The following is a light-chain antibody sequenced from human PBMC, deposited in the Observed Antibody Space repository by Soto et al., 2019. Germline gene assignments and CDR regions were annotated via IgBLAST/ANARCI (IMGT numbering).Light chain of an antibody. Sequence: DVVMTQTPLSLSVTPGQSASISCRSSQSLLRSDGRTYLYWYLQKPGQPPQLLIYEVSNRLSGVPDRFTGSGSGTDFTLHISRVEADDVGVYYCMQSIELPRTFGQGTNVEIK. V-gene: IGKV2D-29*01. CDR2: EVS. CDR3: MQSIELPRT. CDR1: QSLLRSDGRTY. J-gene: IGKJ1*01.